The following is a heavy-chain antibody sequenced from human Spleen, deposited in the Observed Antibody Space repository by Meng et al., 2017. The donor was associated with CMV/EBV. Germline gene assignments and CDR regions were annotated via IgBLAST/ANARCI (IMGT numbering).Heavy chain of an antibody. D-gene: IGHD7-27*01. V-gene: IGHV1-69*05. Sequence: SVKVSCKASGGTFSNYAISWVRQAPGQGLEWMGGIIPIFGTTHYAQKFQGRVTITTDESTSTAYMELSSLRSEDTAVYYCARVWGSIDYWGQGTLVTVSS. CDR1: GGTFSNYA. CDR3: ARVWGSIDY. CDR2: IIPIFGTT. J-gene: IGHJ4*02.